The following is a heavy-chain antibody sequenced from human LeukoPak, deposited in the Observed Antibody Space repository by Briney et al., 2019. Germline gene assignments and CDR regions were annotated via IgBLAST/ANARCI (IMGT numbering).Heavy chain of an antibody. J-gene: IGHJ5*02. CDR3: ARDRLRYFDWLHGGGWWFDP. V-gene: IGHV4-61*02. CDR2: IYTSGST. D-gene: IGHD3-9*01. Sequence: SETLSLTCTVSGGSISSGSYYWSWIRQPAGKGLEWIGRIYTSGSTNYNPSLQSRVTISVDTSKNQFSLKLSSVTAADTAVYYCARDRLRYFDWLHGGGWWFDPWGQGTLVTVSS. CDR1: GGSISSGSYY.